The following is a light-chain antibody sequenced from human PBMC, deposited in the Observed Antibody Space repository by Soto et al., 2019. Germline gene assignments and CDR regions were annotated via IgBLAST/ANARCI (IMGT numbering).Light chain of an antibody. CDR1: KSISSY. CDR3: QQDYSTPCT. J-gene: IGKJ1*01. Sequence: DIQMTQSPSSLSASVGDRITITCRASKSISSYLNWYQQKPGKAPKLLIYAASSLQSGVPSRFSGSGSGTDFTLAISSLQPEDFVTSYCQQDYSTPCTFGRGTKVEIK. V-gene: IGKV1-39*01. CDR2: AAS.